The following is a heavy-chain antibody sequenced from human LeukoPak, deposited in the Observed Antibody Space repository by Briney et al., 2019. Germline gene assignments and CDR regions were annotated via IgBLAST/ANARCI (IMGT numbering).Heavy chain of an antibody. V-gene: IGHV5-51*01. CDR3: ATMSSSVYCSGGSCTLDI. CDR1: GYSFTSYW. J-gene: IGHJ6*02. Sequence: GESLKISCKGSGYSFTSYWIAWGRQMPGKGLGWVGIFYPGDSDTRFSPPFQGPVTISADKSISNAYLPWSRLKASDTARYFCATMSSSVYCSGGSCTLDIWGQGTTVTVS. D-gene: IGHD2-15*01. CDR2: FYPGDSDT.